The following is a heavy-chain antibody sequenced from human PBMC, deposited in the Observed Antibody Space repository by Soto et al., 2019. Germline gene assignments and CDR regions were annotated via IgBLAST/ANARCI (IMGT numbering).Heavy chain of an antibody. Sequence: SETLSLTCTVSGDSISSYYWSWIRQPPGKGLEWIGYIYYSGSTNYNPSLKSRVTISVDTSKNQFSLKLSSVTAADTAVYYCARAASHNDSSGYSTSYGMDVWGQGTTVTVSS. CDR1: GDSISSYY. CDR3: ARAASHNDSSGYSTSYGMDV. V-gene: IGHV4-59*01. D-gene: IGHD3-22*01. CDR2: IYYSGST. J-gene: IGHJ6*02.